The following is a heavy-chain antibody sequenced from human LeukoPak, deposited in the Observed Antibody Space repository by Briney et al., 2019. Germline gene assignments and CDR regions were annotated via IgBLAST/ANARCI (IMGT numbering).Heavy chain of an antibody. D-gene: IGHD6-13*01. CDR1: GFTFGSSA. CDR2: FSRSGPDT. CDR3: AKGSLGSWYYFDY. V-gene: IGHV3-23*01. J-gene: IGHJ4*02. Sequence: GGSLRLSCAASGFTFGSSAMSWVRLAPGKGPEWVSTFSRSGPDTYYADSVKGRFTIFRDNSKNTPYLQMNSLRAEDTAVYYCAKGSLGSWYYFDYWGQGTLVTVSS.